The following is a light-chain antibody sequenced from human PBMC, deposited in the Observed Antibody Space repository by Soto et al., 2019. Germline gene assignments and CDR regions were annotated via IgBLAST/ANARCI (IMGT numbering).Light chain of an antibody. CDR3: MQALQTPRKT. CDR1: QSLLHRNGYNY. J-gene: IGKJ1*01. Sequence: DIVMTQSPLSLPVTPGEPASISCRSSQSLLHRNGYNYLDWYLQKPGQSPQLLIYLGSNRASGVPDRFSGSGSGTDFTLKISRVEAEDVGVYYCMQALQTPRKTFGQGTKVEIK. V-gene: IGKV2-28*01. CDR2: LGS.